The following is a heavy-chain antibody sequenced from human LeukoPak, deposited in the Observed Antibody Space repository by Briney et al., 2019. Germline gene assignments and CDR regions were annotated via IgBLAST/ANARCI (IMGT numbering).Heavy chain of an antibody. CDR1: GFTFSSYG. CDR3: ARRTPLVGATGYYYYYMDV. Sequence: GGSLRLSCAVSGFTFSSYGMHWVRQAPGKGLEWVAVISYNGSNKYYADSVKGRFTISRDNSKNTLYLQMNSLRAEDTAVYYCARRTPLVGATGYYYYYMDVWGKGTTVSVSS. D-gene: IGHD1-26*01. J-gene: IGHJ6*03. V-gene: IGHV3-33*01. CDR2: ISYNGSNK.